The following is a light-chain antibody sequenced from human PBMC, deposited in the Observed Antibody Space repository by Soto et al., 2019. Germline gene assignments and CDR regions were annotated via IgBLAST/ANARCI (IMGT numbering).Light chain of an antibody. CDR3: QHRNNRPFS. Sequence: EMVMTQSPATLSVSPGERATLSCRASQSVNINLAWYQQKPGQAPRLLIFGASSRANGIPARFSGSGSGTEFTLTISNLQTEDFAVYYCQHRNNRPFSFGPGTKVDIK. CDR1: QSVNIN. CDR2: GAS. V-gene: IGKV3-15*01. J-gene: IGKJ3*01.